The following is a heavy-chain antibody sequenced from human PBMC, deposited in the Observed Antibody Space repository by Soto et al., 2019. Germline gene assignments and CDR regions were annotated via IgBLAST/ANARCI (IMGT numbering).Heavy chain of an antibody. CDR3: VKASGYSYGSAPDDY. CDR2: ISSNGGST. CDR1: GFTFSSYA. V-gene: IGHV3-64D*08. D-gene: IGHD5-18*01. J-gene: IGHJ4*02. Sequence: GGSLRLSCSASGFTFSSYAMHWVRQAPGKGLEYVSAISSNGGSTYYADSVKGRFTISRDNSKNTLYLQMSSLRAEDTAVYYCVKASGYSYGSAPDDYWGQGTLVTVSS.